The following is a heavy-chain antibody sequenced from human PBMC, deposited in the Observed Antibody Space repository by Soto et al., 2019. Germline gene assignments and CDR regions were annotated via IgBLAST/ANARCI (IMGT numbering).Heavy chain of an antibody. CDR3: ARGGYYYYYGMDV. CDR1: GYTFTSYY. V-gene: IGHV1-46*01. J-gene: IGHJ6*02. Sequence: ASVKVSCKASGYTFTSYYMHWVRQAPGQGPEWMGIINPSGGSTSYAQKFQGRVTMTRDTSTSTVYMELSSVTAADTAVYYCARGGYYYYYGMDVWGQGTTVTVSS. CDR2: INPSGGST.